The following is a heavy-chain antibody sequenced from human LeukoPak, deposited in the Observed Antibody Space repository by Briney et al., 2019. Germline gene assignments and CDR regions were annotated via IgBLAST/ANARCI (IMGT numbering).Heavy chain of an antibody. D-gene: IGHD6-19*01. CDR2: INPNCGGT. CDR1: GYTFTGYY. Sequence: GASVKVSCKASGYTFTGYYMHWVRQAPGQGLEWMGWINPNCGGTNYAQKFQGRVTMTRDTSISTAYMELSRLRSDDTAVYYCARVLYSSGWPYFDYWGQGTLVTVSS. J-gene: IGHJ4*02. CDR3: ARVLYSSGWPYFDY. V-gene: IGHV1-2*02.